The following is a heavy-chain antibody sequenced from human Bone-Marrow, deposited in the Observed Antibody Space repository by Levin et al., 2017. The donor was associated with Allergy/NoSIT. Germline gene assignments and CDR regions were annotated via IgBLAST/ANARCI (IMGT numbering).Heavy chain of an antibody. V-gene: IGHV3-30*18. J-gene: IGHJ4*02. CDR1: GFTFSDSG. D-gene: IGHD3-10*01. Sequence: LSLTCAASGFTFSDSGMHWVRQAPGKGLEWLAVISYDGSHKYYGDAVRGRFTISRDNSRNTLYLQMNSLRVEDTAVYYCAKDHNHYYGSGAYYSEFDSWGQGTLVTVSS. CDR3: AKDHNHYYGSGAYYSEFDS. CDR2: ISYDGSHK.